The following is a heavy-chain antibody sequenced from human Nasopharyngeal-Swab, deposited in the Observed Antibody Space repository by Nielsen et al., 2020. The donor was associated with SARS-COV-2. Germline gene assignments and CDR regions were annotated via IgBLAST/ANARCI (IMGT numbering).Heavy chain of an antibody. V-gene: IGHV3-30*03. CDR3: ARDRYSSGWYPSA. J-gene: IGHJ5*02. CDR1: GFTFSSYG. Sequence: GGSLRLSCAASGFTFSSYGMHWVRQAPGKGLEWVAVISYDGSNKYYADSVKGRFTISRDNSKNTLYLQMNSLRAEDTAVYYCARDRYSSGWYPSAWGQGTLVTVSS. D-gene: IGHD6-19*01. CDR2: ISYDGSNK.